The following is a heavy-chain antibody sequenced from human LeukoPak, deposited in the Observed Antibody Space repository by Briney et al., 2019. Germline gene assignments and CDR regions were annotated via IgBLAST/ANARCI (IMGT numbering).Heavy chain of an antibody. CDR2: ISSDSSYI. J-gene: IGHJ4*02. V-gene: IGHV3-21*04. D-gene: IGHD1-26*01. Sequence: GGSLRLSCAASGFTFSTYSMSWVRQAPGKGLEWVSSISSDSSYIYYADSMKGRFTISRDNAENSLYLQMNSLRVEDTAVYYCAARSSGNPYFWGQGTLVTVSS. CDR3: AARSSGNPYF. CDR1: GFTFSTYS.